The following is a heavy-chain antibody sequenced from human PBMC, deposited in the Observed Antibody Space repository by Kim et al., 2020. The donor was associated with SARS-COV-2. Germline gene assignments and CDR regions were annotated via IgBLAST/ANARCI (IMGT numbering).Heavy chain of an antibody. CDR2: IIPIFGTA. V-gene: IGHV1-69*13. Sequence: SVKVSCKASGGTFSSYAISWVRQAPGQGLEWMGGIIPIFGTANYAQKFQGRVTITADESTSTAYMELSSLRSEDTAVYYCANIPYCAVDCSWAGDFDYWGQGTLVTVSS. D-gene: IGHD2-21*01. CDR1: GGTFSSYA. CDR3: ANIPYCAVDCSWAGDFDY. J-gene: IGHJ4*02.